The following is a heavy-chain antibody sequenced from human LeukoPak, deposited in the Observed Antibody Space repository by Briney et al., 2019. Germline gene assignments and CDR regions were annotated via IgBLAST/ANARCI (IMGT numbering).Heavy chain of an antibody. CDR3: ASDYGGNSYYFDY. Sequence: SVKVSCKASGGTFSSYAISWVRQAPGQGLEWMGGIIPIFGTANYAQKFQGRVTITADESTSTAYMELSSLRSEDTAVYYCASDYGGNSYYFDYWGQGTLVTVSS. J-gene: IGHJ4*02. D-gene: IGHD4-23*01. CDR2: IIPIFGTA. V-gene: IGHV1-69*13. CDR1: GGTFSSYA.